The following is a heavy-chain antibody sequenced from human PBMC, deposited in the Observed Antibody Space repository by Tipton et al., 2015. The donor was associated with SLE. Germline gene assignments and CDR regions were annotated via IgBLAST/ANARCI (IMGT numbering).Heavy chain of an antibody. J-gene: IGHJ3*02. CDR2: INHSGST. V-gene: IGHV4-34*01. Sequence: TLSLTCAVYGGSFSGYYWSWFRQPPGKGLEWIGEINHSGSTNYNPSLKSRVTISVDTSKNQFSLKLSSVTAADTAVYYCARERSVVGAPGDAFDIWGQGTMVTVSS. CDR1: GGSFSGYY. D-gene: IGHD1-26*01. CDR3: ARERSVVGAPGDAFDI.